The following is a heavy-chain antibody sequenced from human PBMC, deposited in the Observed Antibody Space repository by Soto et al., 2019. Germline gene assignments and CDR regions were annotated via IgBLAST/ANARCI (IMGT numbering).Heavy chain of an antibody. J-gene: IGHJ4*02. V-gene: IGHV3-23*04. CDR3: MKVRDY. CDR1: GFMFSDYA. CDR2: IGKSGSDR. Sequence: EVKLVESGGGLVQPGGSLRISCKVSGFMFSDYAMTWVRQAPGKGLEWVSSIGKSGSDRDYADSVKGRFIISRDNSENTVYLQMDSLKVEDTALYFCMKVRDYWGQGTQVTVS.